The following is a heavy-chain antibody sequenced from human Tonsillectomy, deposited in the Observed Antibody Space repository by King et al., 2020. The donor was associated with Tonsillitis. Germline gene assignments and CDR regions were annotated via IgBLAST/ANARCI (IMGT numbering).Heavy chain of an antibody. CDR3: VRYEGGVFDP. D-gene: IGHD2-15*01. CDR2: IYDNENT. CDR1: GGSISGGEYY. Sequence: VQLQESGPGLVKPSQTLSLTCTVSGGSISGGEYYCSWIRQHPGKGLEWNGYIYDNENTFYNPSLKSRLTISLDTSKNQFSLKLSSVTAADTAVYYCVRYEGGVFDPWGQGTLVTVSS. V-gene: IGHV4-31*03. J-gene: IGHJ5*02.